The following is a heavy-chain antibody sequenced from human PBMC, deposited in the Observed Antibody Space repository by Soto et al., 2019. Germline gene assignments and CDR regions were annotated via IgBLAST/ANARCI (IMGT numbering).Heavy chain of an antibody. CDR1: GGSVSSGSYY. V-gene: IGHV4-61*01. CDR3: ARGHDFWSGYGSRYNWFDP. J-gene: IGHJ5*02. Sequence: QVQLQESGPGLVKPSETLSLTCTVSGGSVSSGSYYWSWIRQPPGKGLEWIGYIYYSGSTNYNPPLKSRVTISVDTSKNQFSLKLSSVTAADTAVYYCARGHDFWSGYGSRYNWFDPWGQGTLVTVSS. CDR2: IYYSGST. D-gene: IGHD3-3*01.